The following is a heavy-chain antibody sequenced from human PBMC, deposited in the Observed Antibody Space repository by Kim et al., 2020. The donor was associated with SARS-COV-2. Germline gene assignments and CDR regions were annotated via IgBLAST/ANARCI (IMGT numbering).Heavy chain of an antibody. D-gene: IGHD2-2*01. Sequence: SETLSLTCAVSGGSISGSSYFWVWLRQPPGKGLEWIGSIHYGETAYYNASLKSRVTVSVDTSNNQFSLRVNSVTAADTAIYYCARRAAAVDSWGQGTLVTVSS. CDR3: ARRAAAVDS. V-gene: IGHV4-39*01. CDR2: IHYGETA. CDR1: GGSISGSSYF. J-gene: IGHJ4*02.